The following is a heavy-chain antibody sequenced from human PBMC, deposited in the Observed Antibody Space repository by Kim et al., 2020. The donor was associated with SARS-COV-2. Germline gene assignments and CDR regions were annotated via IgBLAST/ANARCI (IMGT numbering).Heavy chain of an antibody. J-gene: IGHJ4*02. D-gene: IGHD6-13*01. V-gene: IGHV3-30*03. CDR1: GFTFSSYG. Sequence: GGSLRLSCAASGFTFSSYGMHWVRQAPGKGLEWVAVISYDGSNKYYADSVKGRFTISRDNSKNTLYLQMNSLRAEDTAVYYCASLPFSSSHFDYWGQGTLVTVS. CDR3: ASLPFSSSHFDY. CDR2: ISYDGSNK.